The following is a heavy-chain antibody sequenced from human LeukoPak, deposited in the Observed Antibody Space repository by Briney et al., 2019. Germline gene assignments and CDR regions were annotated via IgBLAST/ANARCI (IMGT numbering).Heavy chain of an antibody. CDR2: IYSGGST. CDR3: ARDLGADAFDI. J-gene: IGHJ3*02. D-gene: IGHD1-26*01. V-gene: IGHV3-53*01. Sequence: GGSLRLSCAASGFTVSSNYMSWVRQAPGKGLEWVSVIYSGGSTYYADSVKGRFTISRDNSKNTLYLQMNSLRAEDTAVYCCARDLGADAFDIWGQGTMVTVSS. CDR1: GFTVSSNY.